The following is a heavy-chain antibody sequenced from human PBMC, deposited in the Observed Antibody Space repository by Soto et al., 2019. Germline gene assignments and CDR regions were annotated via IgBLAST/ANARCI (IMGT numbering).Heavy chain of an antibody. V-gene: IGHV4-4*02. D-gene: IGHD4-4*01. CDR3: ARAYDYSSNWFDP. CDR1: GGSISSTNW. Sequence: QVQLQESGLGLVQPSGTLSLTCAVSGGSISSTNWWSWVRQPPGKGLEWIGEIYHSGSTNYNPSLKSRVIISVDKSKNQFSLKLSSVTAADTAVYYCARAYDYSSNWFDPWGQGTLVTVSS. J-gene: IGHJ5*02. CDR2: IYHSGST.